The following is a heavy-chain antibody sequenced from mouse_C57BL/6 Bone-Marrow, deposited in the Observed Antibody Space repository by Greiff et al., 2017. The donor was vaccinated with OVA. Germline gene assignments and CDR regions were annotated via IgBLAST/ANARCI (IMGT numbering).Heavy chain of an antibody. Sequence: EVQLVESGGGLVQPGESLKLSCAASGFTFSDYYMYWVRQTPEKRLEWVAYISNGGGSTYYPDTVKGRFTISRDNAKNTLYLQMSRLKSEDTAMYYCARGGGLGRFAYWGQGTLVTVSA. CDR2: ISNGGGST. V-gene: IGHV5-12*01. CDR3: ARGGGLGRFAY. J-gene: IGHJ3*01. D-gene: IGHD4-1*01. CDR1: GFTFSDYY.